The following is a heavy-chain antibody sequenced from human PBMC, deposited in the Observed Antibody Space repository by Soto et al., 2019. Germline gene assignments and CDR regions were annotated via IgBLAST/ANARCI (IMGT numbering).Heavy chain of an antibody. D-gene: IGHD3-10*01. Sequence: GGSLRLSCAASGFTFSDYYMSWIRQAPGKGLEWVSYISSGGTTIYYADSVKGRFTISRDDAKNSLYLQMNSLGAEDTAVYFCATKGGGNYFGFDPWGQGTLVTVSS. V-gene: IGHV3-11*01. J-gene: IGHJ5*02. CDR2: ISSGGTTI. CDR1: GFTFSDYY. CDR3: ATKGGGNYFGFDP.